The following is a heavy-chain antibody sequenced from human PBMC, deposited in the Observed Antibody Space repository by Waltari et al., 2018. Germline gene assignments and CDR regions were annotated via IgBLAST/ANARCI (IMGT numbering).Heavy chain of an antibody. CDR2: ISDDGRGT. CDR3: AKRAYSSSWFWFDP. J-gene: IGHJ5*02. D-gene: IGHD6-13*01. Sequence: EVQLLESGGGLVQPGGSLRLSCAASGFTFRIYVMSWVRQAPGKGLEWVSAISDDGRGTYDTDSVKGRFTISRDNSKNALFLRMDSLRAEDTAVYYCAKRAYSSSWFWFDPWGQGTLVTVSS. V-gene: IGHV3-23*01. CDR1: GFTFRIYV.